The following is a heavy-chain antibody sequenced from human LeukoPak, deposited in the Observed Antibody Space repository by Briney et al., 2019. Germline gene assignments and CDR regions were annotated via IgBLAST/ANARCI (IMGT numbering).Heavy chain of an antibody. CDR2: IRYDGSNK. J-gene: IGHJ4*02. CDR1: GFTFSSYD. V-gene: IGHV3-30*02. CDR3: AKDPITMVRGVSDY. Sequence: GGSLRLSCAASGFTFSSYDIHWVRQAPGKGLESVAFIRYDGSNKYYADSVKSRFTISRDNSKNTLYLQVNSLRAEDTAVYYCAKDPITMVRGVSDYWGQGTLDTVSS. D-gene: IGHD3-10*01.